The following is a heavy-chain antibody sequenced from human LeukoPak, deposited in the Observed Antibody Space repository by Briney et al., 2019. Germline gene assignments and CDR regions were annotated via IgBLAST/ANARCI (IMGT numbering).Heavy chain of an antibody. D-gene: IGHD3-9*01. CDR2: ISGSGGST. Sequence: SGGSLRLSCAASGFTFSSYAMSWVRQAPGEGLEWVSAISGSGGSTYYADSVKGRFTISRDNSKNTLYLQMNSLRAEDTAVYYGAKVPDYDILTGSFDYWGQGTLVTVSS. V-gene: IGHV3-23*01. CDR3: AKVPDYDILTGSFDY. CDR1: GFTFSSYA. J-gene: IGHJ4*02.